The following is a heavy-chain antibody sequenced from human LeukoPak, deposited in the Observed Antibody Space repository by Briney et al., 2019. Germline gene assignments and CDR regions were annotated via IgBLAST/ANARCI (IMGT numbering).Heavy chain of an antibody. D-gene: IGHD2-2*01. V-gene: IGHV3-64*01. J-gene: IGHJ4*02. Sequence: GGSLRLSCAASGFTFSSYAMHWVRQAPGKGLEYVSAISSNGGSTYYANSVKGRFTISRDNSKNTLYLQMGSLRAEDMAVYYCARQLCSSTSCSYFDYWGQGTLVTVSS. CDR2: ISSNGGST. CDR3: ARQLCSSTSCSYFDY. CDR1: GFTFSSYA.